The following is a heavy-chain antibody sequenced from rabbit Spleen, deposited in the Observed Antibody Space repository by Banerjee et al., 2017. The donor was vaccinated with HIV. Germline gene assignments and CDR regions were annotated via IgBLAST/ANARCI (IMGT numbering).Heavy chain of an antibody. J-gene: IGHJ6*01. V-gene: IGHV1S45*01. CDR3: ARDTSTSFSTYGMDL. CDR1: GFSFSNKAV. D-gene: IGHD1-1*01. Sequence: QQQLVESGGGLVKPGASLTLTCKASGFSFSNKAVMCWVRQAPGKGLEWIACAYAGSSGSTYSATWATGRFTISKTSSTTVTLQMTSLTAADTATYFCARDTSTSFSTYGMDLWGPGTLVTVS. CDR2: AYAGSSGST.